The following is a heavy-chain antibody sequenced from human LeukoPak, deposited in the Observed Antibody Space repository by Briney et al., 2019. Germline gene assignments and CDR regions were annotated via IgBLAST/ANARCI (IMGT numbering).Heavy chain of an antibody. V-gene: IGHV3-48*03. CDR3: ARDLGSYGSGSFDY. D-gene: IGHD3-10*01. J-gene: IGHJ4*02. CDR2: ISSSGGTI. Sequence: GGSLRLSCTASGFTFSSYEMNWVRQAPGKGLEWVSYISSSGGTIYYADSVKGRFTISRDNARNSLYLQMNSLRAEDTAVYYCARDLGSYGSGSFDYWGQGTLVTVSS. CDR1: GFTFSSYE.